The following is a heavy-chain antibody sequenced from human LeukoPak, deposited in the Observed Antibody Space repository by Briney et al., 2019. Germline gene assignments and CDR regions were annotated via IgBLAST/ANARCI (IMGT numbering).Heavy chain of an antibody. Sequence: GASVKVSCKASGYTFTGYYMHWVRQAPGQGLEWMGWINPNSGGTNYAQKFQGRVTMTRDTSISTAYMELSRLRSDDTAVYYCASFGITMVRGVIKLDYWGQGTLVTVSS. CDR1: GYTFTGYY. CDR3: ASFGITMVRGVIKLDY. J-gene: IGHJ4*02. V-gene: IGHV1-2*02. CDR2: INPNSGGT. D-gene: IGHD3-10*01.